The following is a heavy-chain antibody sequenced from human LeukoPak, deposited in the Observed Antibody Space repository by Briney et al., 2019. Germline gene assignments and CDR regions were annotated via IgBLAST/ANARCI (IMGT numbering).Heavy chain of an antibody. J-gene: IGHJ6*02. Sequence: TLSLTCTVSGGSISSGDYYWSWIRQPPGKGLEWIGYIYYSGSTYYNPSLKSRVTISVDTSKNQFSLKLSSVTAADTAVYCCARYYYGSGRGTYGMDVWGQGTTVTVSS. D-gene: IGHD3-10*01. CDR3: ARYYYGSGRGTYGMDV. CDR2: IYYSGST. CDR1: GGSISSGDYY. V-gene: IGHV4-30-4*01.